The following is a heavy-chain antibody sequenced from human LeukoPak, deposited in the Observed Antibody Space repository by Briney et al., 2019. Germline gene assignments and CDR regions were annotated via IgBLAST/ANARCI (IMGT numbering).Heavy chain of an antibody. CDR1: GFTFSSYS. CDR2: IYYSGST. D-gene: IGHD2-15*01. CDR3: ARSRGYCSGGSCYSDYYYYYMDV. V-gene: IGHV4-39*07. Sequence: GSLRLSCAASGFTFSSYSMNWVRQAPGKGLEWIGSIYYSGSTYYNPSLKSRVTISVDTSKNQFSLKLSSVTAADTAVYYCARSRGYCSGGSCYSDYYYYYMDVWGKGTTVTVSS. J-gene: IGHJ6*03.